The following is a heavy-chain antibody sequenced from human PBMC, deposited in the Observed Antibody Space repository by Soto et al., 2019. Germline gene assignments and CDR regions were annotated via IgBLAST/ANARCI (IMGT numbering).Heavy chain of an antibody. V-gene: IGHV1-18*01. J-gene: IGHJ4*02. CDR2: IGTHNGNT. CDR1: GYTFTSYG. D-gene: IGHD2-2*01. Sequence: ASVKVSCKASGYTFTSYGITWVRQAPGQGLEWMGWIGTHNGNTNYAQKLKGRVTMTTDTSTSTAYMELRSLRSDDTAVYYCAKARCSTTNCYVPGYWGQGTLVTVSS. CDR3: AKARCSTTNCYVPGY.